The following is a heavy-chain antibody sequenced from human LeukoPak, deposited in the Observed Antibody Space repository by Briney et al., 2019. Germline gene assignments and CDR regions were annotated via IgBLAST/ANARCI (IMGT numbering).Heavy chain of an antibody. J-gene: IGHJ4*02. Sequence: PGGSLRLSCAASGFTFSGYAMIWVRQAPGKGLEWGSAISGGGYSTYYTASVKGRFTISRDNSKNTLYLQMNSLRAEDTAVYYCAKSRRSGSFYGLDYWGQGTLVTVSS. CDR1: GFTFSGYA. D-gene: IGHD1-26*01. V-gene: IGHV3-23*01. CDR2: ISGGGYST. CDR3: AKSRRSGSFYGLDY.